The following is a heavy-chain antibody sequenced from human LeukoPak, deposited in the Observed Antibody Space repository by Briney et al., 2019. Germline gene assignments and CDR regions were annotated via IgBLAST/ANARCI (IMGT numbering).Heavy chain of an antibody. CDR1: GGSISSGGYY. CDR3: ATLGEYYDRSGFYYN. CDR2: IYYSGST. Sequence: PSETLSLTCTVSGGSISSGGYYWSWIRQHPGKGLEWIGYIYYSGSTYYNPSLKSRVTISVDTSKNQFFLELISVTAADTAVYYCATLGEYYDRSGFYYNWGQGTLVTVSS. D-gene: IGHD3-22*01. V-gene: IGHV4-31*03. J-gene: IGHJ4*02.